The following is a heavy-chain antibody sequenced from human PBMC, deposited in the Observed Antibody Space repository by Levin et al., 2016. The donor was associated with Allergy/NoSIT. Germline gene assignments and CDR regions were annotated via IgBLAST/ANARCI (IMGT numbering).Heavy chain of an antibody. CDR1: GFTFSSYG. Sequence: GESLKISCAASGFTFSSYGMHWVRQAPGKGLEWVAVISYDGSNKYYADSVKGRFTISRDNSKNTLYLQMNSLRAEDTAVYYCAKDFGEFNYYYGMDVWGQGTTVTVSS. J-gene: IGHJ6*02. CDR3: AKDFGEFNYYYGMDV. D-gene: IGHD3-10*01. V-gene: IGHV3-30*18. CDR2: ISYDGSNK.